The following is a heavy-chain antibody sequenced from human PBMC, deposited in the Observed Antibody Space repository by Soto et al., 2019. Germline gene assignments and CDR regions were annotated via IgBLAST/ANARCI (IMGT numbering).Heavy chain of an antibody. D-gene: IGHD3-3*01. CDR3: ARGSVTIFGVPDGSINY. V-gene: IGHV1-8*01. J-gene: IGHJ4*02. CDR1: GYTLTGDD. Sequence: ASVKVSCKPSGYTLTGDDINWVRQATGQGLEWMGWMNPNSGNTGYAQKFQGRVTMTRNTSISTAYMELSSLRSEDTAVYYCARGSVTIFGVPDGSINYWGQGTLVTVSS. CDR2: MNPNSGNT.